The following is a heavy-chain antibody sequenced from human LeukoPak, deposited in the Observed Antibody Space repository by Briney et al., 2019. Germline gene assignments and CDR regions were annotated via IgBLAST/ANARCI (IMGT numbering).Heavy chain of an antibody. Sequence: SETLSLTCTVSGGSISSYYWSWIRQPAGKGLEWIGRIYTSGSTNYNPSLKSRVTMSVDTSKNQFSLRLSSVTAADTAVYYCAREGYTSGWYKTDYWGQGTLVTVSS. J-gene: IGHJ4*02. D-gene: IGHD6-19*01. V-gene: IGHV4-4*07. CDR2: IYTSGST. CDR1: GGSISSYY. CDR3: AREGYTSGWYKTDY.